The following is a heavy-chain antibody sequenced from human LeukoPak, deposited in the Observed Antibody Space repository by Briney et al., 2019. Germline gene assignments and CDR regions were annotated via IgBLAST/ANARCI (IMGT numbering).Heavy chain of an antibody. CDR1: GGSISSGGYY. CDR2: IYYSGGT. CDR3: ARDHNCSGGSCYDNWFDP. V-gene: IGHV4-31*03. J-gene: IGHJ5*02. Sequence: SETLSLTCTVSGGSISSGGYYWSWIRQHPGKGLEWIGYIYYSGGTYYNPSLKSRVTISVDTSRNQFSLKLSSVTAADTAVYYCARDHNCSGGSCYDNWFDPWGQGTLVTVSS. D-gene: IGHD2-15*01.